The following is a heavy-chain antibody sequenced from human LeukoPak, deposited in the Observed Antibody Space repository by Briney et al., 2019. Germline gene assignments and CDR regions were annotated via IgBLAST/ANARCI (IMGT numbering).Heavy chain of an antibody. J-gene: IGHJ3*02. CDR3: ARERLSSSWNDAFDI. CDR2: ISSSSSYI. Sequence: GGSLRLSCAASGFDFSRSSMNWVRQAPGKGLEWVSYISSSSSYIYYADSVKGRFTISRDNAKNSLYLQMNSLRAEDTAVYYCARERLSSSWNDAFDIWGQGTMVTVSS. D-gene: IGHD6-13*01. CDR1: GFDFSRSS. V-gene: IGHV3-21*05.